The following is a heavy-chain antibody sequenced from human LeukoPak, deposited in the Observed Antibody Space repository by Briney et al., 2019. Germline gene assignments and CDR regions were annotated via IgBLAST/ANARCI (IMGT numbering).Heavy chain of an antibody. Sequence: SETLSLTCAVYGGSFSGYYWSWIRQPPGKGLEWIGEINHSGSTNYNPSLKSRVTISVDTSKNQFSLKLSSVTAADTAVYYCARGAVVVPAARAAGFDPWGQGNLVTVSS. D-gene: IGHD2-2*01. CDR3: ARGAVVVPAARAAGFDP. V-gene: IGHV4-34*01. CDR2: INHSGST. CDR1: GGSFSGYY. J-gene: IGHJ5*02.